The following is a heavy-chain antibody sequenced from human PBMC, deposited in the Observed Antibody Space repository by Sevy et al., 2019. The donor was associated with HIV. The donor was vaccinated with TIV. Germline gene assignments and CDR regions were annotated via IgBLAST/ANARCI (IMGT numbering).Heavy chain of an antibody. J-gene: IGHJ3*02. D-gene: IGHD3-10*01. Sequence: GESLKISCAGSGFTFSSYSMNWVRQAPGKGLEWVSSISSSSSYIYYADSVKGRFTISRDNAKNSLYLQMNSLRAEDTAVYYCARDGGGSGNAFDIWGQGTMVTVSS. V-gene: IGHV3-21*01. CDR1: GFTFSSYS. CDR2: ISSSSSYI. CDR3: ARDGGGSGNAFDI.